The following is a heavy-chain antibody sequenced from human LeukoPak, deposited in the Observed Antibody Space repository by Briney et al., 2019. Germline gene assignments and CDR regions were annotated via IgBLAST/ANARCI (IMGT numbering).Heavy chain of an antibody. CDR2: IYHSGST. CDR3: AREYDILTGYPRPAFDI. J-gene: IGHJ3*02. D-gene: IGHD3-9*01. V-gene: IGHV4-30-2*01. Sequence: PSQTLSLTCAVSGGPIISGGYSWSWIRQPPREGLGWIGYIYHSGSTYYNPSLKSRVTISVDRSKNQFSLKLSSVTAADTAVYYCAREYDILTGYPRPAFDIWGQGTMVTVSS. CDR1: GGPIISGGYS.